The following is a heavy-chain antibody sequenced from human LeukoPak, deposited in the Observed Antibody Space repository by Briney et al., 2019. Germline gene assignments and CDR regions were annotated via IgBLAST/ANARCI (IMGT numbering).Heavy chain of an antibody. V-gene: IGHV4-31*03. J-gene: IGHJ3*02. D-gene: IGHD3-22*01. CDR2: IYYSGST. CDR3: ARANYFDRSGGFDI. CDR1: GGSMNSGSYY. Sequence: TLSLICTVSGGSMNSGSYYWSWIRQHPGKGLEWIGYIYYSGSTYYSPSLKSRAAISIDTSLKQLSLNLNSVTAADTAFYYCARANYFDRSGGFDIWGQGTMVTVSS.